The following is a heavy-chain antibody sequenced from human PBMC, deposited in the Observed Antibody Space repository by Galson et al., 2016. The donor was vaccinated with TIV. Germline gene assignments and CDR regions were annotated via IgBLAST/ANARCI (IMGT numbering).Heavy chain of an antibody. V-gene: IGHV1-18*01. CDR2: MSAYSGAS. CDR1: GYTFSNFA. Sequence: SVKVSCKASGYTFSNFAITWVRQAPGQGLEWMGYMSAYSGASNYAQEFQGRVTITTDTSTSTAYMELRILRFDDTAVYYCARYSSTSSRRFDYWGQGTLVTVSA. J-gene: IGHJ4*02. D-gene: IGHD6-6*01. CDR3: ARYSSTSSRRFDY.